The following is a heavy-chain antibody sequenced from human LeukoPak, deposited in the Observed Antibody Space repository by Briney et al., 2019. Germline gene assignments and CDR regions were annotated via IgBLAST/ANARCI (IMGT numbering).Heavy chain of an antibody. CDR1: GGSFSGYY. D-gene: IGHD6-6*01. J-gene: IGHJ6*03. V-gene: IGHV4-34*01. CDR3: ARDRPIAARPNYMDV. Sequence: SETLSLTCAVYGGSFSGYYWSWIRQPPGKGLEWIGEINHSGSTNYNPSLKSRVTISVDTSKNQFSLKLSSVTAADTAVYYCARDRPIAARPNYMDVWGKGTTVTVSS. CDR2: INHSGST.